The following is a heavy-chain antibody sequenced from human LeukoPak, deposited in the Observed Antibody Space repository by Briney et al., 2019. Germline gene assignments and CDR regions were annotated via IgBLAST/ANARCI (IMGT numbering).Heavy chain of an antibody. CDR2: FYKNVRT. Sequence: PSETLSLTCTVSVDSVSSGTSCWSWIRQPPGKGLEWLGYFYKNVRTTSNPALKSRGTMSVDTSKNQFSLRMSSVTAADKAVYYCARDLCDRGGSCCPDSWGQGTLVTVSS. D-gene: IGHD2-15*01. CDR3: ARDLCDRGGSCCPDS. CDR1: VDSVSSGTSC. V-gene: IGHV4-61*01. J-gene: IGHJ4*02.